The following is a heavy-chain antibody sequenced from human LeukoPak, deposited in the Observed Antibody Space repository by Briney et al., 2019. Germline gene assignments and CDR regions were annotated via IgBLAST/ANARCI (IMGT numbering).Heavy chain of an antibody. Sequence: GGSLRLSCAASGFTLSGNYMIWVRQAPGKGLECVSVIYTDDNTFYADSVKGRFTISRDNSKNALYLQMKSLRAEDTAVYYCARYSGNLLRHYWGQGTLVTVSS. CDR1: GFTLSGNY. CDR3: ARYSGNLLRHY. D-gene: IGHD1-26*01. J-gene: IGHJ4*02. CDR2: IYTDDNT. V-gene: IGHV3-53*01.